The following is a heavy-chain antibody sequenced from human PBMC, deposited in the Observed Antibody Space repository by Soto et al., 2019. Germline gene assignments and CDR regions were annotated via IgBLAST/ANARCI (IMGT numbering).Heavy chain of an antibody. CDR3: ARGKRGYDILTDYDY. Sequence: QVQLVQSGAEVKKPGASVKVSCKASGYTFITYGISWVRQAPGQGLEWMGWISPNSCDTKYAQNLQGRVTMTTDTSTSTGYLELQGLRSDDTAVYYCARGKRGYDILTDYDYWGQGTLVTVSS. J-gene: IGHJ4*02. CDR2: ISPNSCDT. V-gene: IGHV1-18*01. D-gene: IGHD3-9*01. CDR1: GYTFITYG.